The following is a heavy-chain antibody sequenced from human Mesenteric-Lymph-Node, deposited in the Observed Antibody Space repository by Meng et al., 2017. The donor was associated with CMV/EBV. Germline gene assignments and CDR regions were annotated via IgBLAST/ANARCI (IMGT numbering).Heavy chain of an antibody. CDR1: GGTFSSYG. CDR2: IIPLFGTL. Sequence: SVKVSCKASGGTFSSYGISWVRQAPGQGLEWIGGIIPLFGTLNYAQKFQGRVTSSTDESTSTDYLDLSRLRSDDTAVYYCVRDGIAATMDVWGQGTTVTVSS. D-gene: IGHD2-21*01. CDR3: VRDGIAATMDV. V-gene: IGHV1-69*05. J-gene: IGHJ6*02.